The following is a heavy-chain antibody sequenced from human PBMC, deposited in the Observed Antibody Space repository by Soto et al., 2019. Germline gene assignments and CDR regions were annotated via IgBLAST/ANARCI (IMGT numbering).Heavy chain of an antibody. Sequence: SETLSLTCTVSGGSISSSSYYWGWIRQPPGKGLEGIGSIYYRGSTYYNPSLKSRVTISVDTSKNQFSLKLSPVTAADTAVYYCGRGLMSGSHHPGGWYYFDSGGEGTRVT. V-gene: IGHV4-39*01. CDR3: GRGLMSGSHHPGGWYYFDS. D-gene: IGHD3-10*01. CDR2: IYYRGST. CDR1: GGSISSSSYY. J-gene: IGHJ4*02.